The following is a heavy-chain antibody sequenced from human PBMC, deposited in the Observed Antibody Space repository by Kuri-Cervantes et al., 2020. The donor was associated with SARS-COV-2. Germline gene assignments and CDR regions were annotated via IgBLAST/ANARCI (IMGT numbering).Heavy chain of an antibody. D-gene: IGHD2-21*01. CDR3: AEEEYCGGDCPLGYFDY. Sequence: GEALKISCAAAGCTFSSYWMSWVRQAPGKGLEWVGNIKQDGREKYYVDSVKGRFTISRANYNNSLYMQMNSISAEATAVYYCAEEEYCGGDCPLGYFDYWGQGTLVTVSS. CDR1: GCTFSSYW. V-gene: IGHV3-7*03. J-gene: IGHJ4*02. CDR2: IKQDGREK.